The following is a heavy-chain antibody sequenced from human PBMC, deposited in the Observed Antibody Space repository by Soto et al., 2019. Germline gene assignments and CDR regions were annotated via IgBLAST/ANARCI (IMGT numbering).Heavy chain of an antibody. J-gene: IGHJ5*02. V-gene: IGHV4-59*01. D-gene: IGHD3-3*02. CDR3: ARDRSTYGGGGKAEVKENWLDP. CDR1: GGSISHYY. Sequence: SETLSLTCSVSGGSISHYYWSWIRQSPGKGLEWIGYAYYSGSTDYNPSLKSRVTMAVDTSKNQVSLKLNSVTTADTAVYYCARDRSTYGGGGKAEVKENWLDPWGTGNLVT. CDR2: AYYSGST.